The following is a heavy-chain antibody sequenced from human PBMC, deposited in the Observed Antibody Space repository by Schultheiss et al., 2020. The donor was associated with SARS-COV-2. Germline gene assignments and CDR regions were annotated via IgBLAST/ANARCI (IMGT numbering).Heavy chain of an antibody. V-gene: IGHV1-18*01. J-gene: IGHJ5*02. Sequence: ASVKVSCKASGYTFTTSGFSWVRQAPGQGLEWLGWISAYNGNTNYAQKLQGRVTMTTDTSTSTAYMELRSLRSEDTAVYYCARFVGYNSNWFDPWGQGTLVTVSS. CDR2: ISAYNGNT. D-gene: IGHD5-24*01. CDR1: GYTFTTSG. CDR3: ARFVGYNSNWFDP.